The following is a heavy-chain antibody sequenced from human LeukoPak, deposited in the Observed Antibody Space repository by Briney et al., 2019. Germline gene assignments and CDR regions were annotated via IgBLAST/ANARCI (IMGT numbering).Heavy chain of an antibody. CDR3: ARQYSCRWAGFDP. D-gene: IGHD6-19*01. V-gene: IGHV4-39*01. J-gene: IGHJ5*02. CDR1: GGSISSGGYY. Sequence: SETLSLTCTVSGGSISSGGYYWGWIRQPPGRGLEWIGSIFYRGSSYYNPSLKSRVTISVDTSKNQFSLKLTSVTAADAAMYYCARQYSCRWAGFDPRGQGTLLTGSS. CDR2: IFYRGSS.